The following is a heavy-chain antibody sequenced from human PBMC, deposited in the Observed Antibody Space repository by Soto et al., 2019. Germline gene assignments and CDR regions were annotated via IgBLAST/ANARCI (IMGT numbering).Heavy chain of an antibody. J-gene: IGHJ4*02. Sequence: EVQLLESGGDLVQPGWSLRLSCAASGFTFSSYAMGWVRQAPGKGLEWVSSITTTLTTYYADSVKGRFTISRDNSKNTVYLQLNSLGAEDTALYYCAKGYSSGWSEGYFDHWGQGSLVTVSS. CDR1: GFTFSSYA. V-gene: IGHV3-23*01. CDR2: ITTTLTT. CDR3: AKGYSSGWSEGYFDH. D-gene: IGHD6-13*01.